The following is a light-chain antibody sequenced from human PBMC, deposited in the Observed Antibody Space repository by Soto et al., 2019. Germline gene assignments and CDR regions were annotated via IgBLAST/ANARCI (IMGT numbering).Light chain of an antibody. V-gene: IGLV1-40*01. CDR2: TNS. J-gene: IGLJ3*02. CDR1: SSNIGAGYD. CDR3: QSYDSSLSALV. Sequence: QSVLTQPPSVSGAPGQGVTISCAGTSSNIGAGYDVHWYQPVPGTAPKLLIYTNSNRPSGVPDRFSGSKSGTSASLAITGLQAADEADYYCQSYDSSLSALVFGGGTKLTVL.